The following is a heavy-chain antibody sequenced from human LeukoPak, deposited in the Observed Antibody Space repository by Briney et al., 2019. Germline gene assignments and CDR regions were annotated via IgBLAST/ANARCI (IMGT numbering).Heavy chain of an antibody. J-gene: IGHJ4*02. V-gene: IGHV1-24*01. D-gene: IGHD2-2*02. CDR1: GYTLTELT. Sequence: ASVKVSCKVSGYTLTELTMHWVRHAPGKGLEWMGGFYAEDGETIYEQKYQGRVTMTENTSTDTAYVELSSLRPEDAAVYYCARGYATAAIFRLGYWGQGTLVTVSS. CDR2: FYAEDGET. CDR3: ARGYATAAIFRLGY.